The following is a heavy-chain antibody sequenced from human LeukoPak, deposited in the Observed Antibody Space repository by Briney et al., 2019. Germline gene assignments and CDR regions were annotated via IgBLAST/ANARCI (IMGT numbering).Heavy chain of an antibody. CDR2: ISYDGSNK. V-gene: IGHV3-30*03. CDR3: ARESETSGWYDY. Sequence: QPGRSLRLSCAASGLTFSSYGMHWVRQAPGKGLEWVAVISYDGSNKGYADSVKGRFTISRDNTRKSLPLQMSSLRSEDTALYYCARESETSGWYDYWGQGTLVTVSS. D-gene: IGHD6-19*01. CDR1: GLTFSSYG. J-gene: IGHJ4*02.